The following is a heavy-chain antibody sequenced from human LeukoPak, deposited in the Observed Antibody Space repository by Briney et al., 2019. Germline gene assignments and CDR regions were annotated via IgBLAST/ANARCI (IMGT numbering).Heavy chain of an antibody. CDR2: IYYSVST. V-gene: IGHV4-39*01. D-gene: IGHD4-17*01. CDR3: ASVPTVTFFDY. J-gene: IGHJ4*02. CDR1: GGSISSSSFY. Sequence: SETLSLTCTVSGGSISSSSFYWGWIRQPPGKGLEWIGIIYYSVSTYYNPSLKSRVTISVDTSKNQFSLKLSSVTAADTAVYYCASVPTVTFFDYWGQGTLVTVSS.